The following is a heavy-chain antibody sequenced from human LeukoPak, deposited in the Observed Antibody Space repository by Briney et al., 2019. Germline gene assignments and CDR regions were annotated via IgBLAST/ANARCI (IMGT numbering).Heavy chain of an antibody. CDR3: TTEPGVTMVRGVIIGVY. CDR1: GFTFSNAW. V-gene: IGHV3-15*01. Sequence: MSGGSLRLSCAASGFTFSNAWMSWVRQAPGKVLEWVGRIKSKTDGGTTDYAAPVKGRFTISRDDSKNTLYLQMNSLKTEDTAVYYCTTEPGVTMVRGVIIGVYWGQGTLVTVSS. D-gene: IGHD3-10*01. CDR2: IKSKTDGGTT. J-gene: IGHJ4*02.